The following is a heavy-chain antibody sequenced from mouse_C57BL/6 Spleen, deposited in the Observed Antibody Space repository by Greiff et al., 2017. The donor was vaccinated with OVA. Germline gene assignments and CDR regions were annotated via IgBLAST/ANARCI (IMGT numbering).Heavy chain of an antibody. CDR2: IDPEDGDT. CDR1: GFNIKDYY. V-gene: IGHV14-1*01. J-gene: IGHJ4*01. Sequence: VQLQQSGAELVRPGASVKLSCTASGFNIKDYYMHWVKQRPEQGLEWIGRIDPEDGDTAYAPKFQGKATMAADTSSNTAYLQLSSLTSEDTAVYYCTGQLRLRNAMDYWGQGTSVTVSS. D-gene: IGHD3-2*02. CDR3: TGQLRLRNAMDY.